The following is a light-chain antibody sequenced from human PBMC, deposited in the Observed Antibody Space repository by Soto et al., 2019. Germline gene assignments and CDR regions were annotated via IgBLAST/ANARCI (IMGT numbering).Light chain of an antibody. CDR3: QQSYDTPT. Sequence: DIEMTQSPSSLAASEGDRVTIICRASQSVRTFLNWYQQKPGKAPNLLIYDASSLESGVPSRFSGSGSGTEFTLTISSLQPDDFATYYCQQSYDTPTFGQGTRLEI. CDR1: QSVRTF. J-gene: IGKJ5*01. CDR2: DAS. V-gene: IGKV1-39*01.